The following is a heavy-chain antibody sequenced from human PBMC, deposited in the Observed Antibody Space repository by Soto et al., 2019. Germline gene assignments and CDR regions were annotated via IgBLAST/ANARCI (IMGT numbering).Heavy chain of an antibody. CDR1: GYSISSSNW. CDR2: IQYSGST. Sequence: QVQLQESGPGLVKPSDTLSLTCAVSGYSISSSNWWAWIRQSPGKGLEWIGYIQYSGSTSYNPSLQSRVTVSVDTSKAHFSRKLRSVTAVDAAVYYCARSYGDYVRYFDLWGRGTLVTVSS. D-gene: IGHD4-17*01. V-gene: IGHV4-28*01. CDR3: ARSYGDYVRYFDL. J-gene: IGHJ2*01.